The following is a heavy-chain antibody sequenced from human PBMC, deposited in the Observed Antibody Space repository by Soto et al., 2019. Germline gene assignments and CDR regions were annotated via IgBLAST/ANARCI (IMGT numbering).Heavy chain of an antibody. J-gene: IGHJ3*01. Sequence: ASVKVSCKASGYTFTGYYMHWVRQAPGQGLEWMGWINPNSGGTNYAQKFQGWVTMTRDTSSSTAYMELRRLRSDDTAVYYCARDSGELGNSFDFWGQGTMVTVSS. D-gene: IGHD7-27*01. CDR2: INPNSGGT. V-gene: IGHV1-2*04. CDR1: GYTFTGYY. CDR3: ARDSGELGNSFDF.